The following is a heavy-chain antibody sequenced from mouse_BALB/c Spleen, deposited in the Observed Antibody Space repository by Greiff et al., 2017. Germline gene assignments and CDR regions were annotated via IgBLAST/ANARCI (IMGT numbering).Heavy chain of an antibody. V-gene: IGHV5-6-3*01. CDR3: AREGDGYS. Sequence: EVHLVESGGGLVQPGGSLKLSCAASGFTFSSYGMSWVRQTPDKRLELVATINSNGGSTYYPDSVKGRFTISRDNAKNTLYLQMSSLKSEDTAMYYCAREGDGYSWGQGTTLTVSS. CDR2: INSNGGST. D-gene: IGHD2-3*01. J-gene: IGHJ2*01. CDR1: GFTFSSYG.